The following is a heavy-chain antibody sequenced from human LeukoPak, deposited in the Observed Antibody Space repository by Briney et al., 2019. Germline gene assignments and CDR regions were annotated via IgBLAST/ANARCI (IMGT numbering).Heavy chain of an antibody. J-gene: IGHJ4*02. CDR3: AREALPGYDLHY. D-gene: IGHD2-2*01. V-gene: IGHV4-59*01. CDR2: IYYSGST. CDR1: GGSISSYY. Sequence: PSETLSLTCTVSGGSISSYYWSWIRQPPGKGLEWIGYIYYSGSTNYNPSLKSRVTISVDTSKNQFSLKLSSVTAADTAVYYCAREALPGYDLHYWGQGTVVTVSS.